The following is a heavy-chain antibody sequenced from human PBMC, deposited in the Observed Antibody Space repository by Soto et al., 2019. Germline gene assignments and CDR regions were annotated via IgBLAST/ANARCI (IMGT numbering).Heavy chain of an antibody. J-gene: IGHJ4*02. CDR1: GCTFSAYG. CDR2: IGNSDATT. V-gene: IGHV3-23*01. CDR3: AKELAARRPFDY. D-gene: IGHD6-6*01. Sequence: EVQLLESGGGLVQPGGSLRLSWAAAGCTFSAYGMNWVRQAPGQGLEWVSAIGNSDATTFYADSVKGRFTISRENSKNKLYLQMNSLRAEDTALYYCAKELAARRPFDYWGQGTLVTVSS.